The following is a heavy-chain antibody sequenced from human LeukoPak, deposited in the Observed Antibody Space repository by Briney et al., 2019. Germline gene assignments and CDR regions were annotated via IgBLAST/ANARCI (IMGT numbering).Heavy chain of an antibody. D-gene: IGHD5-12*01. V-gene: IGHV3-23*01. CDR2: ISGSGDST. Sequence: GGSLRLSCEASGFTFSSYAMSWVRQAPGKGLEWVSVISGSGDSTYYADSVEGRCTISRDNSKDALYLQMNSLRAEDTAVYYCARVGYSGYDYDYWGQGTLVAVSS. CDR1: GFTFSSYA. J-gene: IGHJ4*02. CDR3: ARVGYSGYDYDY.